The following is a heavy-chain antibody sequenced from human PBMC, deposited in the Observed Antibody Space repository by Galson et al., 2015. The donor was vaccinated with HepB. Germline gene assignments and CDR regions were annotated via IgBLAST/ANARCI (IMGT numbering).Heavy chain of an antibody. V-gene: IGHV2-70*17. Sequence: PALVKPTQTLTLTCTFSGFSLNTRGMCVTWIRQPPGKALEWLARIDWDDDSFYSTSLKTRLTISKDTSKTQVVLTMTNVDPVDTATYYCARMLCGSGSTQNFDYWGQGTLVTVSS. CDR1: GFSLNTRGMC. D-gene: IGHD3-22*01. CDR2: IDWDDDS. J-gene: IGHJ4*02. CDR3: ARMLCGSGSTQNFDY.